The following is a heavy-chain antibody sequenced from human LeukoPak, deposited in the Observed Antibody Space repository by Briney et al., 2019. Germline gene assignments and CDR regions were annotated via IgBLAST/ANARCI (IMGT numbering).Heavy chain of an antibody. CDR2: IKQDGSEK. J-gene: IGHJ4*02. V-gene: IGHV3-7*01. CDR1: GFTFSNYW. D-gene: IGHD6-13*01. Sequence: GGSLRLSCAGSGFTFSNYWMSWVRQAPGKGLEWVANIKQDGSEKYYVDSVMGRFTISRDNAKNSLYLQMNSLRAEDTAVYYCARDKAHLAAAGFIDYWGQGTLVTVSS. CDR3: ARDKAHLAAAGFIDY.